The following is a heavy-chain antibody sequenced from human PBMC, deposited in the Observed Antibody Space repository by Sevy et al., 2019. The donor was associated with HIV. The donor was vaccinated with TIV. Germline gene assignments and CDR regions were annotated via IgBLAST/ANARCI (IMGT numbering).Heavy chain of an antibody. CDR3: AREYYDSSSSVYIDY. CDR1: GFTFSSYS. V-gene: IGHV3-21*01. Sequence: GGSLRLSCAASGFTFSSYSMNWVRQAPGKGLEWVSSISSSSSYLYYADSVKGRFTISRENAKNSLYLQMNSLRAEDTAVSYCAREYYDSSSSVYIDYWGQGTLVNVSS. D-gene: IGHD3-22*01. J-gene: IGHJ4*02. CDR2: ISSSSSYL.